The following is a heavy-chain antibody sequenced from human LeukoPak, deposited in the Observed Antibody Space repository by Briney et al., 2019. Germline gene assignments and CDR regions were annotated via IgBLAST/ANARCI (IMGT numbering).Heavy chain of an antibody. J-gene: IGHJ4*02. CDR2: ISGSGGST. Sequence: GGSLRLSCAAAGFTFSSYSMNWVRQAPGKGLEWVSGISGSGGSTYYADSVKGRSSISRDNSKKTLYLQMNTLIAQATAVYFCAKNLAVGTITYYFDYWGQGTLLTVSS. V-gene: IGHV3-23*01. CDR1: GFTFSSYS. CDR3: AKNLAVGTITYYFDY. D-gene: IGHD5-12*01.